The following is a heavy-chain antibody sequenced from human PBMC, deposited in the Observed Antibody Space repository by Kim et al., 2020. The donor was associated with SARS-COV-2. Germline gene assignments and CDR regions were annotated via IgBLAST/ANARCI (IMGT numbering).Heavy chain of an antibody. Sequence: GGSLRLSCAASGFTFSSYAISWVRQTPGKGLEWVSAISGSGGSTYYADSVKGRFTISRDNSKNTLYLQMNSLRAEDTAVYYCAKARGFDYGSGSYPRPYYFDYWGQGTLVTVSS. V-gene: IGHV3-23*01. CDR3: AKARGFDYGSGSYPRPYYFDY. D-gene: IGHD3-10*01. CDR1: GFTFSSYA. J-gene: IGHJ4*02. CDR2: ISGSGGST.